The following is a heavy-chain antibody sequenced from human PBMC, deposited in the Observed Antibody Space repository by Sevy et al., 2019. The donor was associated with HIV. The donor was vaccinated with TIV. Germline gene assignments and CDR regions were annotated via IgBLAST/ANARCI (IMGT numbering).Heavy chain of an antibody. J-gene: IGHJ4*02. CDR1: GDSVSSGSYF. D-gene: IGHD5-18*01. Sequence: SETLSLTCTVSGDSVSSGSYFWSWIRQPPGKGLEGIGYISYSGSTNYNPSLKSRVTISVDTSKKQFSLTLTSVTAADTAVYFCARGSRGYSYGWGQGTLVTVSS. CDR2: ISYSGST. V-gene: IGHV4-61*01. CDR3: ARGSRGYSYG.